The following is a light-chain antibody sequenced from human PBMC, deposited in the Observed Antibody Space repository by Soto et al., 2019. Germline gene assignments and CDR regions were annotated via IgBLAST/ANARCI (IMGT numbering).Light chain of an antibody. Sequence: QSVLTQPASVSGSPGQSITISCSGTISDIGGYNFVSWYQQHPGKAPTLMIYEVNNRPSGVSNRFSGSKSGNTASLTISGLQAEDEADYYCSSFTSSSTLVLFGGGTKVTVL. CDR1: ISDIGGYNF. CDR3: SSFTSSSTLVL. V-gene: IGLV2-14*03. J-gene: IGLJ2*01. CDR2: EVN.